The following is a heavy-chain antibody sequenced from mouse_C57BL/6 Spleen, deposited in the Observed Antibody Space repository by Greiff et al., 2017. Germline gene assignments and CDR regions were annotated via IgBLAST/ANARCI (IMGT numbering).Heavy chain of an antibody. CDR2: IWRGGST. CDR3: YKIDYSNDYAMDY. D-gene: IGHD2-5*01. V-gene: IGHV2-5*01. J-gene: IGHJ4*01. CDR1: GFSLTSYG. Sequence: VQRVESGPGLVQPSQSLSITCTVSGFSLTSYGVHWVRQSPGKGLEWLGVIWRGGSTDYNAAFMSRLSITKDNSKSQVFFKMNSLQADDTDIYYCYKIDYSNDYAMDYWGQGTSVTVSS.